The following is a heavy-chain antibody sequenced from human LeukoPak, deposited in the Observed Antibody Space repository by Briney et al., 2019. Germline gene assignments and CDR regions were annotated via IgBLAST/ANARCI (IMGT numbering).Heavy chain of an antibody. Sequence: PSETLSLTCAVYGGSFSGYYWSWIRQPAGKGLEWIGRIYISGITNYNPSLKSRVTMSLDTPKNQFSLKLSSVTAADTAVYYCAKYYDFWSGYYDTWGQGTMVTVSS. D-gene: IGHD3-3*01. V-gene: IGHV4-59*10. CDR1: GGSFSGYY. CDR2: IYISGIT. J-gene: IGHJ3*01. CDR3: AKYYDFWSGYYDT.